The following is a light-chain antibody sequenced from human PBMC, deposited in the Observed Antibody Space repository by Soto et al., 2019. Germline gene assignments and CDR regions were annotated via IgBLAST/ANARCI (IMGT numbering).Light chain of an antibody. V-gene: IGKV3-11*01. CDR3: QQRNSWPPT. J-gene: IGKJ5*01. CDR1: QNVNNH. Sequence: EIVLTQSPATLSLSPGERATLSCKASQNVNNHLVWYQQKSGQAPRLLIYDTSTRASDFPARFSGSGSGTDFPLTISSLEPEDVAVYYCQQRNSWPPTFGQGTRLDIK. CDR2: DTS.